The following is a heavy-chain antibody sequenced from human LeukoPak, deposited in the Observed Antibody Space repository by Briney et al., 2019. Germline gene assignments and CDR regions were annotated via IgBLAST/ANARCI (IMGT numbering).Heavy chain of an antibody. Sequence: PGGSLRLSCAASGFTFSSYAMRWVRQAPGKGLEWVSSISGSGGDTYYADSVKGRFTSSRDNSKNTLYLQMNSLRAEDTAVYYCADSNYWYPNDYWGQGTLSPSPQ. J-gene: IGHJ4*02. V-gene: IGHV3-23*01. CDR3: ADSNYWYPNDY. CDR1: GFTFSSYA. CDR2: ISGSGGDT. D-gene: IGHD4-11*01.